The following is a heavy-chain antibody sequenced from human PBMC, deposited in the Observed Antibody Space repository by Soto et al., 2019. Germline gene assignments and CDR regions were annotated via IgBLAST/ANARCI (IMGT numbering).Heavy chain of an antibody. CDR3: TGEVASGY. Sequence: QVQLVESGGDVVQPGRSLRLSCAASGFTFSTYGMHWVRQAPGKGLEWVAVISRDGGTKYYADSVKGRFTISRDNSRNTLFLEMNSLRGDDMAVYYCTGEVASGYWGQGTLVPVSS. V-gene: IGHV3-30*03. D-gene: IGHD2-8*02. CDR1: GFTFSTYG. J-gene: IGHJ4*02. CDR2: ISRDGGTK.